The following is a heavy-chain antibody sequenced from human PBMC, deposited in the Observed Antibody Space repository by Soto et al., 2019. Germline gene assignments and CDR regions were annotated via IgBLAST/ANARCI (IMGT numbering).Heavy chain of an antibody. J-gene: IGHJ4*02. Sequence: QVQLVQSGAEVKKPGASVKVSCKASGYTFTGYYMHWVRQAPGQGLEWMGWINPNSGGTNYAQKFQGWVTMTRDTSIITVCMELSSLRSGGTAVYYWARGGGGGGGWDYWGQGTLVTVSS. CDR3: ARGGGGGGGWDY. V-gene: IGHV1-2*04. CDR1: GYTFTGYY. D-gene: IGHD2-15*01. CDR2: INPNSGGT.